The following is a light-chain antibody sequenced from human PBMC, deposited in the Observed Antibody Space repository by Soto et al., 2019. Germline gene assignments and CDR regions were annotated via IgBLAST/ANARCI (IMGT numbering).Light chain of an antibody. CDR2: GAS. J-gene: IGKJ4*01. Sequence: EIVMTQSPATLSVSPGEGATLSCRASQSVYWDLAWYQQKPGQAPRLLIYGASTRATGIPAGFSGSGSGTEFTLTITSLQSEDFAVYYCQQYANWPPLTFGGGTKVEI. V-gene: IGKV3-15*01. CDR1: QSVYWD. CDR3: QQYANWPPLT.